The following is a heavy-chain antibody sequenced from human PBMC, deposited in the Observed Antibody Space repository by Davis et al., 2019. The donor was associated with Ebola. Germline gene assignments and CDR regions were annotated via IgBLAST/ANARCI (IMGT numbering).Heavy chain of an antibody. CDR3: ARADGWFVPEYFQH. J-gene: IGHJ1*01. CDR2: IKQDGSEK. Sequence: PGGSLRLSCAASGFTFSSYWMSWVRQAPGKGLEWVANIKQDGSEKYYVDSVKGRFTISRDNAKNSLYLQMNSLRAEDTAVYYCARADGWFVPEYFQHWGQGTLVTVSS. CDR1: GFTFSSYW. D-gene: IGHD5-24*01. V-gene: IGHV3-7*03.